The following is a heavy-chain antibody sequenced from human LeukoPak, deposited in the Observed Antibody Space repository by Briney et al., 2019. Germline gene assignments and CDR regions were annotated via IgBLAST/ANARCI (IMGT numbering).Heavy chain of an antibody. Sequence: ASVKVSCKASGYTFTSYYMHWVRQAPGQGLEWMGIINPSGGSTSYAQKFQGRVTMTRDTSTSTVYMELSSLRSEDTAVYYCARGLREYDFWSGYRRYYYYGMDVWGQGTTVTVSS. CDR1: GYTFTSYY. V-gene: IGHV1-46*01. D-gene: IGHD3-3*01. J-gene: IGHJ6*02. CDR2: INPSGGST. CDR3: ARGLREYDFWSGYRRYYYYGMDV.